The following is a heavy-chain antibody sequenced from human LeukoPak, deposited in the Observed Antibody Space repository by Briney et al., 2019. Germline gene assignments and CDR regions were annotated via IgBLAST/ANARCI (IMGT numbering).Heavy chain of an antibody. Sequence: PGESLRLSCTASGFTFSIYAMSWVRQAPGKGLEWVSAINSNGSSTFYADSRNGGCTITRDNSKNTLYLQMNSLRAEDTAVYYCAKTSTPVLYADYYGMDVWGQGTTVTVSS. CDR3: AKTSTPVLYADYYGMDV. V-gene: IGHV3-23*01. D-gene: IGHD3-3*01. CDR2: INSNGSST. CDR1: GFTFSIYA. J-gene: IGHJ6*02.